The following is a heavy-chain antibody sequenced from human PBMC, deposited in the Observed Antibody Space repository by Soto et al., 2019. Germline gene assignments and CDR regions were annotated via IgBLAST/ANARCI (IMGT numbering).Heavy chain of an antibody. V-gene: IGHV4-59*01. CDR2: IYYSGST. CDR3: ARVYSSSWYGIDP. CDR1: GGSISSYY. J-gene: IGHJ5*02. Sequence: PSETLSLTCTVSGGSISSYYWSWIRQPPGKGLEWIGYIYYSGSTNYNPSLKSRVTISVDTSKNQFSLELSSVTAADTAVYYCARVYSSSWYGIDPWGQGTLVTVSS. D-gene: IGHD6-13*01.